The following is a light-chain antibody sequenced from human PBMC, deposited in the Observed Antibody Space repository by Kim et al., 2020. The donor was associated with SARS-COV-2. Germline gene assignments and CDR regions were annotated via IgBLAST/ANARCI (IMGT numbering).Light chain of an antibody. CDR1: QSVSSY. CDR2: DAS. Sequence: EIVLKQSPATLSLSPGERATLSCRASQSVSSYLAWYQQKPGQAPRLLIHDASNRATGIPARFSGSGSGTDFTLTISSLEPEDFAVYYCQQRSNWPRTFCQGTRWIS. V-gene: IGKV3-11*01. J-gene: IGKJ1*01. CDR3: QQRSNWPRT.